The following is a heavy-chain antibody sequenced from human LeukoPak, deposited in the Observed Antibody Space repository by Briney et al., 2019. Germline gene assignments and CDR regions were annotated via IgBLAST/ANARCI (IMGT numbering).Heavy chain of an antibody. CDR3: ARVKRHAYGMDV. Sequence: GGSLRLSCAASGFTVSSNYMSWVRQAPGKGLEWVSVIYSGGSTYYADSVKGRFTISRDNSKNTLYLQMNSLRAEDTAVYYCARVKRHAYGMDVWGQGTTVTVSS. CDR2: IYSGGST. CDR1: GFTVSSNY. V-gene: IGHV3-53*01. D-gene: IGHD5-24*01. J-gene: IGHJ6*02.